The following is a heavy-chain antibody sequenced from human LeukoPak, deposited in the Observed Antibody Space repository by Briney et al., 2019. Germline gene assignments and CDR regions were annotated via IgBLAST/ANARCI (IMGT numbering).Heavy chain of an antibody. CDR2: IVVGSGNT. Sequence: ASVKVSCKASGFTFTSSAVRWVRQARGQRLEWIGWIVVGSGNTNYAQKFQERVTITRDMSTSTAYMELSSLRSEDTAVYYCAAETVREADFYYYGMDVWGQGTTVTVSS. J-gene: IGHJ6*02. V-gene: IGHV1-58*01. CDR1: GFTFTSSA. CDR3: AAETVREADFYYYGMDV. D-gene: IGHD1-1*01.